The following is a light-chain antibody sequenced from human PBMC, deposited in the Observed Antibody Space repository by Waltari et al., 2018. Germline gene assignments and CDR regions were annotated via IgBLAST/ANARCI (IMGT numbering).Light chain of an antibody. V-gene: IGKV3-20*01. CDR3: QQYDISPLT. CDR1: QTIRTTY. CDR2: GTF. J-gene: IGKJ4*01. Sequence: EIVLTQSTGTLSLSQGEGATLSCRTSQTIRTTYLAWYQQKPGQAPTLLIYGTFSRATGIPDRFTGSASGTDFSLTISSLEPEDFATYYCQQYDISPLTFGGGTKVEIK.